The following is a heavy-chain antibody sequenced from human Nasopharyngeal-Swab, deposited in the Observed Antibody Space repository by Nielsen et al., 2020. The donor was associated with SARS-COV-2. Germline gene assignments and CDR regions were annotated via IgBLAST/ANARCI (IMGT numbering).Heavy chain of an antibody. CDR3: ARSVSDYTNNDRFDYFDP. J-gene: IGHJ5*02. D-gene: IGHD4-11*01. CDR1: GGSINSNY. V-gene: IGHV4-59*01. Sequence: GSLRLSCTVSGGSINSNYWTWIRQSPGKGLEWIGYIYYTGSTNSNPSLKTRVSISVDTSRNQFSLRLSSVTAADTAVYYCARSVSDYTNNDRFDYFDPWGQGSLVTVSS. CDR2: IYYTGST.